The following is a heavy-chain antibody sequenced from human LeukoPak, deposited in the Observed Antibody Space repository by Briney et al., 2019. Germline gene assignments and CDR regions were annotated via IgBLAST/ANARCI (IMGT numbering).Heavy chain of an antibody. CDR1: GGSISSSDSY. D-gene: IGHD4-11*01. CDR2: IYYSGST. J-gene: IGHJ4*02. Sequence: SETLSLTCTVSGGSISSSDSYWGWIRQPPGKGLEWIGSIYYSGSTYYNPSLKSRVTISVDTSKNQFSLKLSSVTATYTAVYYCARETVTIPSGEDWGQGTLVTVSS. V-gene: IGHV4-39*07. CDR3: ARETVTIPSGED.